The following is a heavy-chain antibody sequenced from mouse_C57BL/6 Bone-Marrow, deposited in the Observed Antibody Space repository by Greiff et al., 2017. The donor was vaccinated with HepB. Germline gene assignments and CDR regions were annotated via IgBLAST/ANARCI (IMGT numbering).Heavy chain of an antibody. V-gene: IGHV14-3*01. CDR1: GFNIKNTY. J-gene: IGHJ1*03. CDR3: ARYSNYVWYFDV. Sequence: EVKLVESVAELVRPGASVKLSCTASGFNIKNTYMHWVKQRPEQGLEWIGRIDPANGNTKYAPKFQGKATITADTSSNTAYLQLSSLTSEDTAIYYCARYSNYVWYFDVWGTGTTVTVSS. D-gene: IGHD2-5*01. CDR2: IDPANGNT.